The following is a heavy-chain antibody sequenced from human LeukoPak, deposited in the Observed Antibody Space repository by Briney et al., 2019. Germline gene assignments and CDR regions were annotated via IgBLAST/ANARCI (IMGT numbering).Heavy chain of an antibody. J-gene: IGHJ4*02. Sequence: GGSLRLSCAASRFAFSIYAMSWVRQAPGKGLEWVSGISGSGGTTYYADSVKGRFTISRDNSRNTLYLQMNSLRAEDTAVYYCARRAGAYSHPYDYWGQGTLVTVSS. V-gene: IGHV3-23*01. CDR1: RFAFSIYA. D-gene: IGHD4/OR15-4a*01. CDR2: ISGSGGTT. CDR3: ARRAGAYSHPYDY.